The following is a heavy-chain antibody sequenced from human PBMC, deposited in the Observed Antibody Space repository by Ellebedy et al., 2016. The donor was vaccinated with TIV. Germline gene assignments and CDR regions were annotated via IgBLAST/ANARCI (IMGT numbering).Heavy chain of an antibody. CDR2: IYYSGST. D-gene: IGHD6-19*01. V-gene: IGHV4-59*01. J-gene: IGHJ4*02. CDR1: GGSISSYY. CDR3: ARSSGWDRFDY. Sequence: MPSETLSLTCTVSGGSISSYYWSRIRQPPGKGLEWIGYIYYSGSTNYNPSLKSRVTIAVDTSKKQISLKLSSVTAADTAVYYCARSSGWDRFDYWGQGTLVTVSS.